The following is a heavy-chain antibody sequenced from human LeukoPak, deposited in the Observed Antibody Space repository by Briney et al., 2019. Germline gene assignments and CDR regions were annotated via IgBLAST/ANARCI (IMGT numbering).Heavy chain of an antibody. V-gene: IGHV4-39*07. Sequence: PSETLSLTCIVSGGSISTSDNYWCWIRQPPGKGLEWIGSMHNTMSTYYNPSLKSRVTMSIDRSTNKFSLKLSSVTVADTAVYYCARFPLGYYDSSGYYSDYYYYYYMDVWGKGTTVTISS. CDR3: ARFPLGYYDSSGYYSDYYYYYYMDV. CDR1: GGSISTSDNY. D-gene: IGHD3-22*01. CDR2: MHNTMST. J-gene: IGHJ6*03.